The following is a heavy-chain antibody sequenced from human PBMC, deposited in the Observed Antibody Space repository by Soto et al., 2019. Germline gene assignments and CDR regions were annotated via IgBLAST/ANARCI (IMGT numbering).Heavy chain of an antibody. CDR3: AKRGYFDWLLSGAFDI. V-gene: IGHV3-23*01. CDR2: ISGSGGST. D-gene: IGHD3-9*01. J-gene: IGHJ3*02. CDR1: GFTFSSYA. Sequence: EVQLLESGGGLVQPGGSLRLSCAASGFTFSSYAMSWVRQAPGKGLEWVSAISGSGGSTYYADSVKGRFTISRDNSKNTLYLQMNSLRAEDTAVYYCAKRGYFDWLLSGAFDIWGQGTMVTVSS.